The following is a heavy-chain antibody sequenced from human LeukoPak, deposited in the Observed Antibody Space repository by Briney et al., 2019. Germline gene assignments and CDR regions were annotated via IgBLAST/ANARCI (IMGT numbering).Heavy chain of an antibody. D-gene: IGHD3-22*01. J-gene: IGHJ4*02. V-gene: IGHV6-1*01. CDR1: GDSVSSNSAA. CDR3: AREAGDYYDSSGYYYPGRDYFDY. CDR2: TYYRSKWYN. Sequence: SQTLSLTCAISGDSVSSNSAAWNWIRQSPSRGLEWLGRTYYRSKWYNDYAVSVKSRITINPDKSKNQFSLQLNSVTPEDTAVYYCAREAGDYYDSSGYYYPGRDYFDYWGQGTLVTVSS.